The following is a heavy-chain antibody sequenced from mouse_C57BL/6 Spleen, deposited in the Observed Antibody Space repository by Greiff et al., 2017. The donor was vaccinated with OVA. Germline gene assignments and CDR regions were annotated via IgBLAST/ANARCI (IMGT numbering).Heavy chain of an antibody. D-gene: IGHD1-1*01. J-gene: IGHJ2*01. CDR1: GFTFSDYY. V-gene: IGHV5-16*01. CDR2: INYDGSST. CDR3: ARAHTTGYFDY. Sequence: DVHLVESEGGLVQPGSSMKLSCTASGFTFSDYYMAWVRQVPEKGLEWVANINYDGSSTYYLDSLKSRFIISRDNAKNILYLQMSSLKSEDTATYYCARAHTTGYFDYWGQGTTLTVSS.